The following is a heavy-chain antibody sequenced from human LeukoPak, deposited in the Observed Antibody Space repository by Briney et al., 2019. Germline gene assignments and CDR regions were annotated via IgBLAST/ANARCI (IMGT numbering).Heavy chain of an antibody. CDR1: GGSFSGYY. D-gene: IGHD2-15*01. CDR2: INHSGST. J-gene: IGHJ5*02. CDR3: ARGRLGYCSGASCLHGFDP. Sequence: KPSETLSLTCAVYGGSFSGYYWSWIRQPPGKGLEWIGEINHSGSTNYNPSLKSRVTISVDTSKNQFSLKLSSVTAADTAVYYCARGRLGYCSGASCLHGFDPWGQGTLVTVSS. V-gene: IGHV4-34*01.